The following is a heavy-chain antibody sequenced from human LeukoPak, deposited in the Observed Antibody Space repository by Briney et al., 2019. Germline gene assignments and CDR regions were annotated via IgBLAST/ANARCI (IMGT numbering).Heavy chain of an antibody. J-gene: IGHJ4*02. CDR2: IKQDGSEK. V-gene: IGHV3-7*01. CDR1: GFTFSSYW. D-gene: IGHD3-9*01. Sequence: GGSLRLSCAASGFTFSSYWMSWVRQAPGKGLEWVANIKQDGSEKYYADSVKGRFTISRDNAKNSLYLQMNSLRAEDTAVYYGARRSLRYFDWLLPTSGFDYWGQGTLVTVSS. CDR3: ARRSLRYFDWLLPTSGFDY.